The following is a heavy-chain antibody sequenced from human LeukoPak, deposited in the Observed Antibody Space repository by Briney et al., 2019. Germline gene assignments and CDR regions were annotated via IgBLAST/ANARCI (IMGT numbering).Heavy chain of an antibody. Sequence: SETLSLTCTVSGGSISSYYWNWIRQPPGKGLEWIRYIYYSGSTNYNPSLKSRVTISVDTSKNQFSLKLSSVTAADTAVYYCARHVRYYYGMDVWGQGTTVTVSS. V-gene: IGHV4-59*08. D-gene: IGHD3-10*02. CDR3: ARHVRYYYGMDV. J-gene: IGHJ6*02. CDR1: GGSISSYY. CDR2: IYYSGST.